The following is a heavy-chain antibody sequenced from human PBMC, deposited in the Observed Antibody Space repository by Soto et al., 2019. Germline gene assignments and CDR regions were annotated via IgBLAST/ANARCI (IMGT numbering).Heavy chain of an antibody. Sequence: VGSLRLSCAASGFTFSGSAMHWVRQASGKGLEWVGRIRSKANSYATAYAASVKGRFTISRDDSKNTAYLQMNSLKTEDTAVYYCTRPPYSSGWYEGAFDIWGQGTMVT. CDR3: TRPPYSSGWYEGAFDI. CDR2: IRSKANSYAT. CDR1: GFTFSGSA. D-gene: IGHD6-19*01. J-gene: IGHJ3*02. V-gene: IGHV3-73*01.